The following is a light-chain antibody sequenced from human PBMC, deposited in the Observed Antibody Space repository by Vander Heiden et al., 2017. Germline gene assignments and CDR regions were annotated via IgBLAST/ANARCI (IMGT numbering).Light chain of an antibody. CDR3: QQANSFPGPFT. CDR2: AAS. V-gene: IGKV1D-12*01. CDR1: QGMSSW. Sequence: DIQMTQSPSSVSASVGDRVTTTFRASQGMSSWLAWYQQKPGKAPKLLIYAASSLQSGVPSRFSGSGSGTDFTLTISSLQPEDFATYYCQQANSFPGPFTFGPGTKVDIK. J-gene: IGKJ3*01.